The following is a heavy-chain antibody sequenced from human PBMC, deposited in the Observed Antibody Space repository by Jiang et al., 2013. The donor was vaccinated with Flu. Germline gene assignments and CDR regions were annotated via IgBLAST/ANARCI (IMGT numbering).Heavy chain of an antibody. CDR2: IDWDDDK. CDR3: ARMEYSGSSRPPLYFQH. Sequence: KPTQTLTLTCTFSGFSLSTSGMCVSWIRQPPGKALEWLALIDWDDDKYYSTSLKTRLTISKDTSKNQVVLTMTNMDPVDTATYYCARMEYSGSSRPPLYFQHWGQGTLVTVSS. J-gene: IGHJ1*01. D-gene: IGHD1-26*01. V-gene: IGHV2-70*01. CDR1: GFSLSTSGMC.